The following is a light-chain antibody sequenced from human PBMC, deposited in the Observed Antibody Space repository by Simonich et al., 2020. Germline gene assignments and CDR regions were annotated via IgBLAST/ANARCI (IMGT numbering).Light chain of an antibody. J-gene: IGLJ3*02. Sequence: FVLTQPPSVSVAPGQTGRIPWGGNNIGSKSLHWYQQKPGQTPLLVVYDDSDRPSGIPERFSGSNSGNTATLTISRVEAGDEAEYYCQGWESSSDHPVFGGGTKLTVL. CDR1: NIGSKS. CDR2: DDS. V-gene: IGLV3-21*02. CDR3: QGWESSSDHPV.